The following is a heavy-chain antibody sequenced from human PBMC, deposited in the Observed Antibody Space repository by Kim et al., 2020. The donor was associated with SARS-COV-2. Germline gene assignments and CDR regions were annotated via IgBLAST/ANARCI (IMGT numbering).Heavy chain of an antibody. CDR2: INHSGST. CDR1: GGSFSGYY. V-gene: IGHV4-34*01. Sequence: SETLSLTCAVYGGSFSGYYWSWIRQPPGKGLEWIGEINHSGSTNYNPSLKSRVTISVDTSKNQFSLKLSSVTAADTAVYYCARGLFRMWWAARRVFDYWGQGTLVTVSS. CDR3: ARGLFRMWWAARRVFDY. D-gene: IGHD6-6*01. J-gene: IGHJ4*02.